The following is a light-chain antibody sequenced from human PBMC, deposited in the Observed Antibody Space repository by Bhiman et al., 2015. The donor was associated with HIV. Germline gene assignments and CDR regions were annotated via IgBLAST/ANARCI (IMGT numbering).Light chain of an antibody. V-gene: IGLV2-8*01. CDR2: EVN. J-gene: IGLJ2*01. CDR3: QSYDSSLSGYVV. Sequence: QSALTQPPSASGSRGQSVIISCTGTSSDVGVYNLVSWYQHHPGKAPKLIIYEVNKRPSGVPARFSGSKSGNTASLTVSGLQAEDEADYYCQSYDSSLSGYVVFGGGTKLTVL. CDR1: SSDVGVYNL.